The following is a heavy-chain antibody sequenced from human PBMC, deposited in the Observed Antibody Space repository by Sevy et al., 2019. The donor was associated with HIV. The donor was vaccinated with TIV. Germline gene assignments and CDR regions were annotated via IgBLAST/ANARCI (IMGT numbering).Heavy chain of an antibody. D-gene: IGHD3-3*01. CDR3: AGSTDTIFGVVIDY. CDR2: IYYSGST. V-gene: IGHV4-59*01. CDR1: GGSISSYY. Sequence: SETLSLTCTVSGGSISSYYWSWIRQPPGKGLEWIGHIYYSGSTNYNPSLKSRVTISVDTSKNQFSLKLSSVTAADTAVYYCAGSTDTIFGVVIDYWGQRTLVTVSS. J-gene: IGHJ4*02.